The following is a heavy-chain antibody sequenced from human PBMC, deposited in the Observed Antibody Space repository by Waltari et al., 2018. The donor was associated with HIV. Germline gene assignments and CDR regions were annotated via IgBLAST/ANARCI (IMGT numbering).Heavy chain of an antibody. Sequence: VESGGGLAQPGGSLRLSCETSGFTINSYDMHWVHQLDVNRLELVSSIMTDGETYYGASVQDRFIVSRQKAKKYVSLLMNRLTFGDTGVYYGTRGVSPGLAEARWGSYFDYWGQGTLVSVSS. CDR1: GFTINSYD. CDR2: IMTDGET. CDR3: TRGVSPGLAEARWGSYFDY. J-gene: IGHJ4*02. D-gene: IGHD3-16*01. V-gene: IGHV3-13*01.